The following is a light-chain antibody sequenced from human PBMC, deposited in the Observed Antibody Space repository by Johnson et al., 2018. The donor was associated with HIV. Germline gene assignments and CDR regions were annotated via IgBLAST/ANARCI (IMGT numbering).Light chain of an antibody. CDR1: SSNIGSNY. J-gene: IGLJ1*01. Sequence: QPVLTQPPSVSAAPGQKVTISCSGSSSNIGSNYVSWYQQLPGTAPKLLIYDNDKRPSGISDRFSASKSGTSATLGITGLQTGDEADYDCGTWDSYLTAGVFGSVTKVTFL. CDR3: GTWDSYLTAGV. V-gene: IGLV1-51*01. CDR2: DND.